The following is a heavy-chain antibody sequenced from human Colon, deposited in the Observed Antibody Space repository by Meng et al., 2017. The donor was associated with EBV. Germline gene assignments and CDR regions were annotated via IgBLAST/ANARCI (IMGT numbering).Heavy chain of an antibody. CDR3: ARGGYYSFDY. D-gene: IGHD5-18*01. Sequence: QVQLQASGPGPAKPSDTSSLPCAVSGGSISSVYWWTWVRQSPGKGLEWIGEIYHSGSTNYNPSLKSRVTISVDKSKNQFSLKLTSVTAADTAVYYCARGGYYSFDYWGQRTLVTVSS. CDR2: IYHSGST. CDR1: GGSISSVYW. J-gene: IGHJ4*02. V-gene: IGHV4-4*02.